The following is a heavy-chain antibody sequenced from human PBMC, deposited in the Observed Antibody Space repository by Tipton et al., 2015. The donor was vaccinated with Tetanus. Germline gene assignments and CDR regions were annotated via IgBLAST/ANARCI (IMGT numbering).Heavy chain of an antibody. CDR3: ARAAGFLGLTHDF. CDR1: GFVFSSYT. Sequence: LRLSCAVSGFVFSSYTMNWVRQAPGKDLEWIGYIYQTGTTYYNPSLKGRVTISMDRSNTQFSLRLDSLTAADTAVYYCARAAGFLGLTHDFWGRGTLVSVSS. V-gene: IGHV4-30-2*01. D-gene: IGHD2/OR15-2a*01. J-gene: IGHJ4*02. CDR2: IYQTGTT.